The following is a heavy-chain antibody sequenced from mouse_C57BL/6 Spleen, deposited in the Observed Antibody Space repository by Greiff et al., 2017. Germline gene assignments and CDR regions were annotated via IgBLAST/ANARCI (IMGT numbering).Heavy chain of an antibody. CDR2: IYPGDGDT. D-gene: IGHD2-2*01. CDR3: ANMVTYYFDY. J-gene: IGHJ2*01. CDR1: GYAFSSSW. Sequence: QVQLQQSGPELVKPGASVKISCKASGYAFSSSWMNWVKQRPGKGLEWIGRIYPGDGDTNYNGKFKGKATLTADKSSSTAYMQLSSLTSEDSAVYFCANMVTYYFDYWGQGTTLTVSS. V-gene: IGHV1-82*01.